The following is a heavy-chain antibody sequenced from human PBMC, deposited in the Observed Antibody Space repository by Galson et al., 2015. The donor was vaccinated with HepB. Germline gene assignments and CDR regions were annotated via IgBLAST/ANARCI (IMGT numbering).Heavy chain of an antibody. CDR2: IIPIFGTA. CDR1: GGTFSSHA. Sequence: SVKVSCKASGGTFSSHAISWVRQAPGQGLEWMGGIIPIFGTANYAQKFQGRVTITADKSTSTAYMELSSLRSEDTAVYYCARDQLWFGDSRMGYYYYGMDVWGQGTTVTVSS. CDR3: ARDQLWFGDSRMGYYYYGMDV. D-gene: IGHD3-10*01. V-gene: IGHV1-69*06. J-gene: IGHJ6*02.